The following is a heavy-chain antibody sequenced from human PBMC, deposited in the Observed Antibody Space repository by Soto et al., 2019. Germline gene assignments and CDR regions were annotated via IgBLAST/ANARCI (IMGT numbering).Heavy chain of an antibody. D-gene: IGHD3-3*01. V-gene: IGHV1-69*01. J-gene: IGHJ6*02. CDR2: IISIFGTA. CDR1: GGTFSSYA. CDR3: ARSRDGRFSFYGMDV. Sequence: QVQLVQSGAEVKKPGSSVKVSCKASGGTFSSYAISWVRQAPGQGLEWMGGIISIFGTANYAQKFQGRVTITADESTSKPNMELSSLRSEDTAVYYCARSRDGRFSFYGMDVWGQGTTVTVSS.